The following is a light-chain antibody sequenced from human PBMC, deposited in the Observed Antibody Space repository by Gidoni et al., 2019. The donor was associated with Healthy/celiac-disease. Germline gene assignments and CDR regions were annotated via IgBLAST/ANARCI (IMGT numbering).Light chain of an antibody. Sequence: QSALTQPASVSGSPGQPITISCTGTSSDVGGYNYVSWYQQHPGNAPKLMIYDVRNRPSGVSNRFSGSKSGNTASLTISGLQAEDEADYYCSSYTSSSTYVFGTGTKVTVL. CDR3: SSYTSSSTYV. J-gene: IGLJ1*01. CDR1: SSDVGGYNY. CDR2: DVR. V-gene: IGLV2-14*01.